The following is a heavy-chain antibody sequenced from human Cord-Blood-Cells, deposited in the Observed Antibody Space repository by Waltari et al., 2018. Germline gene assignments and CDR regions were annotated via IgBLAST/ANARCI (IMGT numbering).Heavy chain of an antibody. CDR3: AKVPVSPVDAFDI. Sequence: VQLVESGGGVVQPGGSLRLSCAASGFTFSSSCMHWVSQAPGKGLEWVAFIRYDGSNKYYADSVKGRFTISRDNSKNTLYLQMNSLRAEDTAVYYCAKVPVSPVDAFDIWGQGTMVTVSS. J-gene: IGHJ3*02. CDR2: IRYDGSNK. CDR1: GFTFSSSC. V-gene: IGHV3-30*02.